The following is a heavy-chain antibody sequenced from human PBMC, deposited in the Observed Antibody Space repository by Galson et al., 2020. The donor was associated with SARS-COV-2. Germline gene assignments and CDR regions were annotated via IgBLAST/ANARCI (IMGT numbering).Heavy chain of an antibody. CDR2: IDWDDDK. V-gene: IGHV2-70*11. CDR3: ARISYDSSGYYGMDV. CDR1: GFSLSTSGMC. J-gene: IGHJ6*02. D-gene: IGHD3-22*01. Sequence: SGPTLVKPTQTLTLTCTFSGFSLSTSGMCVSWIRQPPGKALEWLARIDWDDDKYYSTSLKTRLTISKDTSKNQVVLTMTNMDPVDTATYYCARISYDSSGYYGMDVWGQGTTVTVSS.